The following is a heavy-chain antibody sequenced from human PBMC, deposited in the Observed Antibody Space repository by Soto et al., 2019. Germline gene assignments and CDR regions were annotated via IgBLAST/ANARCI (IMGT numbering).Heavy chain of an antibody. J-gene: IGHJ4*02. V-gene: IGHV4-59*01. Sequence: PSETLSLTCTVSGDSIIDSFWSWVRQPPGKGLEWIGLVHHTGNTNYNPSLETRVTMLVDTSANHFSLTLTSVTPADTAIYYCARGREDNSDHHFAHFFDFWGQGTLVTVSS. D-gene: IGHD3-22*01. CDR3: ARGREDNSDHHFAHFFDF. CDR1: GDSIIDSF. CDR2: VHHTGNT.